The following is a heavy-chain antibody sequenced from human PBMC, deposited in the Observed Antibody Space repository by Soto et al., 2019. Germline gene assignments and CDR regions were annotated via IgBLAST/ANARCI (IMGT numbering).Heavy chain of an antibody. V-gene: IGHV1-2*02. CDR3: ASWGAAAGDYHYYGMDV. CDR1: GYTFTGYY. D-gene: IGHD6-13*01. J-gene: IGHJ6*02. Sequence: ASVKVSCKASGYTFTGYYMHWVRQAPGQGLEWMGWINPNSGGTNYAQKFQGRVTMTRDTSISTAYMELSRLRSDDTAVYYCASWGAAAGDYHYYGMDVWGQGTTVTVSS. CDR2: INPNSGGT.